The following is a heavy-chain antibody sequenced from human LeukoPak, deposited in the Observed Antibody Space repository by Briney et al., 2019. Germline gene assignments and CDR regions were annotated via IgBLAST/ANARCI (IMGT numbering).Heavy chain of an antibody. V-gene: IGHV4-59*01. CDR2: VSYIGNT. CDR3: ARGSSGPFHY. D-gene: IGHD2-2*01. J-gene: IGHJ4*02. CDR1: GGSISSYY. Sequence: SETLSLTCTVSGGSISSYYWSWVRQPPGKGLEWIGYVSYIGNTDYNPSLKSRVTISVDTSKNQFSLKLGSVTAADTAVYYCARGSSGPFHYWGQGTLVTVSS.